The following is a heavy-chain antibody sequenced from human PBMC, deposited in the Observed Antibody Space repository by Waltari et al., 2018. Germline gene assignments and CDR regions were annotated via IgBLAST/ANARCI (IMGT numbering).Heavy chain of an antibody. CDR2: RWYDGSNK. CDR3: ARAVIAAAGRFDY. CDR1: GFTFSSYG. Sequence: VQLLESGGGVVQPGRSLRLSCAASGFTFSSYGMHWVRQAPGKGLDWVAVRWYDGSNKYDSDSVKGRFTISRDNSKNTLYLQMNSLRAEDTAVYYCARAVIAAAGRFDYWGQGTLVTVSS. V-gene: IGHV3-33*01. D-gene: IGHD6-13*01. J-gene: IGHJ4*02.